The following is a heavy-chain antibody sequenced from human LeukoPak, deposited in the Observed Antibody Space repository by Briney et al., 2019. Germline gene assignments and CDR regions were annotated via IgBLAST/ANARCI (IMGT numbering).Heavy chain of an antibody. V-gene: IGHV4-61*02. D-gene: IGHD3-10*01. Sequence: SETLSLTCTVSGGSISSGSYYWSWIRQPAGKVLEWIGRIHTSGSTNYNPSLKSRVTISVDTSKNQFSLKLSSVAAADTAVYYCARGDLTMANNAFDYWGQGTLVTVSS. J-gene: IGHJ4*02. CDR2: IHTSGST. CDR3: ARGDLTMANNAFDY. CDR1: GGSISSGSYY.